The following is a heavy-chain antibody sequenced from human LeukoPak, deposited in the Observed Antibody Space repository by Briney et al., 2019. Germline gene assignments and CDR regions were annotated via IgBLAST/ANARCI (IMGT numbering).Heavy chain of an antibody. Sequence: SETLSLTCTVSGGSLSNYYCSWIRLPPGKGLEWIGYIYYSGSTNYNPSLKSRVTISVDTSKNQFSLKLSSVTAADTAVYYCARSGTVGAMPVWGQGTLVTVSS. CDR3: ARSGTVGAMPV. CDR1: GGSLSNYY. D-gene: IGHD1-26*01. J-gene: IGHJ4*02. CDR2: IYYSGST. V-gene: IGHV4-59*08.